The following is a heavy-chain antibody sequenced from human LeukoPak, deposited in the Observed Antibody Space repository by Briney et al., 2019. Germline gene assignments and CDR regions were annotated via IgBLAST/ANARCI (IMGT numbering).Heavy chain of an antibody. J-gene: IGHJ4*02. Sequence: GGTLRLSCAASGFTFSSYGMSWVRQAPGKGLEWVSAISGSGGSTYYADSVKGRFTISRDNSKNTLYLQMNSLRAEDTAVYYCAKDRGSGWREPLDYWGQGTLVIVSS. CDR3: AKDRGSGWREPLDY. CDR2: ISGSGGST. V-gene: IGHV3-23*01. CDR1: GFTFSSYG. D-gene: IGHD6-19*01.